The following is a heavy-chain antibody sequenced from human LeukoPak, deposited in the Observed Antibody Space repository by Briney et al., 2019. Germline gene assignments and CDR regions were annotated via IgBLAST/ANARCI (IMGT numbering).Heavy chain of an antibody. CDR1: GYTFTGYS. CDR3: ARVGVEGASCYDY. V-gene: IGHV1-2*02. J-gene: IGHJ4*02. Sequence: ASLKVSCKASGYTFTGYSMHWVRQAPGQGLEWMGWINPNSGVTNYAQKFQGRVTMTRDTSISTAYMELSSLRSDDTAVYYCARVGVEGASCYDYWGQGTLVTVFS. D-gene: IGHD2-2*01. CDR2: INPNSGVT.